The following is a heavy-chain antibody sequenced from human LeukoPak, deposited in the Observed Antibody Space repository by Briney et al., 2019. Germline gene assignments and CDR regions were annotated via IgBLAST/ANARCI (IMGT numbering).Heavy chain of an antibody. CDR2: ISSTSSAI. CDR3: ARVIGSYGDSAY. Sequence: PGGSLRLSCAASGFSFSSYSMNWVRQAPGKGLEWLSYISSTSSAIYYADPLKGRFTISRDNAKNSLYLQMDSLRAEDTAVYYCARVIGSYGDSAYWGQGTLVTVSS. J-gene: IGHJ4*02. CDR1: GFSFSSYS. V-gene: IGHV3-48*04. D-gene: IGHD3-16*01.